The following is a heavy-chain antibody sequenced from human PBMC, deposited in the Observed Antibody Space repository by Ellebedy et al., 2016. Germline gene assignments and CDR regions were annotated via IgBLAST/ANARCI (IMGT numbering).Heavy chain of an antibody. V-gene: IGHV4-59*01. CDR2: IHYSGST. J-gene: IGHJ4*02. D-gene: IGHD3-16*01. CDR3: ARGGDYFWMNYFDY. Sequence: SETLSLTXTVSGGSISSYYWSWIRQPPGKGLEWIGYIHYSGSTNYTPSLRSRLTISVDTSKNQLSLKLSSVTAADTAVYYCARGGDYFWMNYFDYWGQGTLVTVSS. CDR1: GGSISSYY.